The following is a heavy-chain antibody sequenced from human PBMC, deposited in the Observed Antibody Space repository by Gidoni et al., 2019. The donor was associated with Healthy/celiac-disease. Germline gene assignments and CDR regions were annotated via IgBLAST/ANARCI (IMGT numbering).Heavy chain of an antibody. J-gene: IGHJ4*02. D-gene: IGHD1-26*01. CDR1: GFTFSSYA. V-gene: IGHV3-23*01. CDR2: ISGSGGST. Sequence: EVKLLESGGGLVQPGGSLRLSCAASGFTFSSYAMSWVRQAPGKGLEWFSSISGSGGSTYYADSVKCRFTISRDNSKNTLYLQMNILRAEDTAVYYCAKSVVGATAGEGYWGQGTLVTVSS. CDR3: AKSVVGATAGEGY.